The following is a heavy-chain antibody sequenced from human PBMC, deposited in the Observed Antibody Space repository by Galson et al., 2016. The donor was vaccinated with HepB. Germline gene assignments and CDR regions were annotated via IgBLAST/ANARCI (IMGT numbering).Heavy chain of an antibody. D-gene: IGHD3-10*01. Sequence: SLRLSCAASGFTFSSYSINWVRQAPGKGLEWVSSISRSSSYKYYADSVKGRLTISTDNAKNSVYLQMNSLRAEDTAVYYCARVIGWFAEISGGAFDIWGQGTMVTVSS. CDR3: ARVIGWFAEISGGAFDI. V-gene: IGHV3-21*01. CDR2: ISRSSSYK. J-gene: IGHJ3*02. CDR1: GFTFSSYS.